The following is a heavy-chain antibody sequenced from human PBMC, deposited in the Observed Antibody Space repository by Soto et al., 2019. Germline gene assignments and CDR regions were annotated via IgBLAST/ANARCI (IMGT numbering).Heavy chain of an antibody. CDR2: ISAYNGNT. CDR3: ASSFTSSQWRYGMDV. Sequence: QVQLVQSGAEVKKPGASVKVSCKASGYTFTNYGISWVRQAPGQGLEWMGWISAYNGNTNYAQKLQGRVTMTTDTATSTAYMELRSLRSDDTAVYYCASSFTSSQWRYGMDVWGQGTTVTVSS. D-gene: IGHD2-2*01. CDR1: GYTFTNYG. V-gene: IGHV1-18*01. J-gene: IGHJ6*02.